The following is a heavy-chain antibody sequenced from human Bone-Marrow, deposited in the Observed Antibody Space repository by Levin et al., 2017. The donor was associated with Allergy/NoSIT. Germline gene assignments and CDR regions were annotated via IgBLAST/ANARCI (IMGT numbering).Heavy chain of an antibody. J-gene: IGHJ6*03. V-gene: IGHV3-33*01. CDR3: AREDGESASYYMDV. CDR1: GFTFSSYG. CDR2: IWYDGSNK. Sequence: GESLKISCAASGFTFSSYGMHWVRQAPGKGLEWVAVIWYDGSNKYYADSVKGRFTISRDNSKNTLYLQMNSLRAEDTAVYYCAREDGESASYYMDVWGKGTTVTVSS.